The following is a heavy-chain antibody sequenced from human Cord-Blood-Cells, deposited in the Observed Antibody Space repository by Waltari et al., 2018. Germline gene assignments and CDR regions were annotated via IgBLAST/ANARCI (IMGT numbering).Heavy chain of an antibody. V-gene: IGHV3-53*02. CDR1: GFTVRGHY. CDR2: IYSGGST. D-gene: IGHD3-10*01. Sequence: EVQLVETGGGVIQPGGSLRLSCAASGFTVRGHYMSWARQAPGKGLECVSVIYSGGSTYYADSVKGRFTISRDNSKNTLYLQRNSLRAEDTAVYYCARAPGRFRELLVDYWGQGTLVTVSS. CDR3: ARAPGRFRELLVDY. J-gene: IGHJ4*02.